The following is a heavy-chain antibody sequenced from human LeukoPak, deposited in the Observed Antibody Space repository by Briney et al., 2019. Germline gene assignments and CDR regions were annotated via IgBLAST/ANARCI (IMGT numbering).Heavy chain of an antibody. CDR3: AKLQGGPLSSYHFDY. CDR1: GFIFSGYA. Sequence: GGSLRLSCAASGFIFSGYAMGWVRQTPGKGLEWVSAISGTGDGTYLVDSVKGRFTISRDNSKNTLYLQMNSLRVEDTAVYYCAKLQGGPLSSYHFDYWGQGTLVTVSS. V-gene: IGHV3-23*01. J-gene: IGHJ4*02. D-gene: IGHD3-16*02. CDR2: ISGTGDGT.